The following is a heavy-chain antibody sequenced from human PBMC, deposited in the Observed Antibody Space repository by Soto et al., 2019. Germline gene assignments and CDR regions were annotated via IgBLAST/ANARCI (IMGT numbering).Heavy chain of an antibody. D-gene: IGHD3-22*01. Sequence: EVQLVESGGHLVQPGGSLRLSCAASGFSFRRHAMHWVRQAPGKGLEYVLSISGNGGNSYYADSVKGRFIISRDNSKNTMYLQMGSLRDEDMAVYYCAKDSVYDSNTYWRPYYFDYWGQGNMVTVSS. V-gene: IGHV3-64*07. CDR3: AKDSVYDSNTYWRPYYFDY. CDR2: ISGNGGNS. CDR1: GFSFRRHA. J-gene: IGHJ4*02.